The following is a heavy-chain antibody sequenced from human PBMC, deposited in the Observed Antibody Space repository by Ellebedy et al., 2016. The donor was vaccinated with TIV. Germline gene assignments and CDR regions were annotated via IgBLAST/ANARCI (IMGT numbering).Heavy chain of an antibody. D-gene: IGHD3-22*01. CDR3: AKIHYDSYGYQIGIDY. Sequence: PGGSLRLSCAASGFSFSSHGMHWVRQAPGKGLDWVAVISRDTINKYYADSVKGRFTISRDNSKNTLYLQMNSLRVEDTAVYYCAKIHYDSYGYQIGIDYWGQGTLVTVSS. J-gene: IGHJ4*02. CDR1: GFSFSSHG. CDR2: ISRDTINK. V-gene: IGHV3-30*18.